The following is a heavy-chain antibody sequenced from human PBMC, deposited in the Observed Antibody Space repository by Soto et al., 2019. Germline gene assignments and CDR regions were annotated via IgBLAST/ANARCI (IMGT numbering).Heavy chain of an antibody. J-gene: IGHJ4*02. V-gene: IGHV4-61*01. CDR3: ARDLYSYGVDY. CDR2: IYYSGST. D-gene: IGHD5-18*01. Sequence: SETLSLTCTASGGSVSSGSYYWSWIRQPPGKGLEWIGYIYYSGSTNYNPSLKSRVTISVDTSKNQFSLKLSSVTAADTAVYYCARDLYSYGVDYWGQGTLVTVSS. CDR1: GGSVSSGSYY.